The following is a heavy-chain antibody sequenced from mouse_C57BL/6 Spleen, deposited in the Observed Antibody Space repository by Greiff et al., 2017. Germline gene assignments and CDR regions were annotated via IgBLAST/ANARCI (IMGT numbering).Heavy chain of an antibody. V-gene: IGHV1-52*01. CDR3: AKGYNWYFDV. Sequence: QVQLQQPGAELVRPGSSVKLSCKASGYTFTSSWMHWVKQRPLQGLEWIGNIDPSDSVTHYNQKFKDKATLTVDKSSSTAYMQLSSLTSEDSAVYYCAKGYNWYFDVWGTGTTVTVSS. CDR1: GYTFTSSW. CDR2: IDPSDSVT. D-gene: IGHD2-2*01. J-gene: IGHJ1*03.